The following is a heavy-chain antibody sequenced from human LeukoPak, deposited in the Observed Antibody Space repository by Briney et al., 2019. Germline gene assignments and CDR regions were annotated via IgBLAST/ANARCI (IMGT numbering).Heavy chain of an antibody. CDR2: IYHSGST. Sequence: SQTLSLTCTVSGGSISSGGYYWSWIRQPPGKGLEWIGYIYHSGSTYYNPSLKSRVTISVDRSKNQFSLKLSSVTAADTAVYYCARAPIAVAGITPLDYWGQGTLVTVSS. CDR3: ARAPIAVAGITPLDY. CDR1: GGSISSGGYY. D-gene: IGHD6-19*01. V-gene: IGHV4-30-2*01. J-gene: IGHJ4*02.